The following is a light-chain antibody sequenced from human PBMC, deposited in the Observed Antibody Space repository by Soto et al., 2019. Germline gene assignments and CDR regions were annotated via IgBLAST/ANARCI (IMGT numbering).Light chain of an antibody. CDR2: LGS. CDR1: QSLLHSNGYSY. J-gene: IGKJ3*01. Sequence: DFVMIQSPLSLPVTPGEPASISCRSSQSLLHSNGYSYLEWYVQKPGHSPQLLIYLGSTRASGVPDRFSGSGSGTYFTLNISRVEDEDVGVYYCMQSLQTPRTFGPGTKVDIK. CDR3: MQSLQTPRT. V-gene: IGKV2-28*01.